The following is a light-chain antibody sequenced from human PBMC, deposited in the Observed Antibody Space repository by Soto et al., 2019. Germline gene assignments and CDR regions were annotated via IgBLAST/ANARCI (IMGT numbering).Light chain of an antibody. CDR2: EVS. CDR3: SSYAGSNAVV. J-gene: IGLJ2*01. Sequence: QSALTQPPSASGSPGQSVTISCTGTNSDVGGYSYVSWYQQHPGKAPKLMIYEVSKRPSGVPDRFSGSKSGNTASLTVSGLQAEDEADYYCSSYAGSNAVVFGGGTQLTVL. V-gene: IGLV2-8*01. CDR1: NSDVGGYSY.